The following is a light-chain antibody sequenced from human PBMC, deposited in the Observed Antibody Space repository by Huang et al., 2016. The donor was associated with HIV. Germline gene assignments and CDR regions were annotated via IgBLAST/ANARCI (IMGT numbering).Light chain of an antibody. CDR3: QQFFDYPST. J-gene: IGKJ2*01. CDR1: QSIRSS. CDR2: DAS. Sequence: DIQMTQSPSTLSASVGDRVTITCRASQSIRSSLAWYQQKPGKAPNLLIYDASSLESGVPSRFSGSGSGTEFALTISSLQPDDFAIYFCQQFFDYPSTFGQGTKVEMK. V-gene: IGKV1-5*01.